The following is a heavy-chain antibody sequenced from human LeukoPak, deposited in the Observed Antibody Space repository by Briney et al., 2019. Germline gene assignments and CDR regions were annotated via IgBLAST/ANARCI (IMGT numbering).Heavy chain of an antibody. J-gene: IGHJ4*02. CDR3: TTGLVGATTIDY. D-gene: IGHD1-26*01. CDR1: GFTFSNAW. Sequence: PGGSLRLSCAASGFTFSNAWMSWVRQAPGKGLEWVGRIKSKTDGGTTDYAAPVKGRFTISRDDSKNTLYLQMNSLKTEDTAVYYCTTGLVGATTIDYWGQGTLVTVSS. CDR2: IKSKTDGGTT. V-gene: IGHV3-15*01.